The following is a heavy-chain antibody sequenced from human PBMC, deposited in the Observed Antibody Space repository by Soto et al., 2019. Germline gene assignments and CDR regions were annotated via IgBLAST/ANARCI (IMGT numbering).Heavy chain of an antibody. J-gene: IGHJ6*02. CDR3: ARDRLPNWRYGMDV. CDR2: ISAHNGNT. CDR1: GYTFSSYG. D-gene: IGHD1-1*01. Sequence: QVQLVQSGAEVKKPGASVRVSCKASGYTFSSYGISWVRQAPGQGLEWMGWISAHNGNTNYAQKLQGRVTVTIDTSTSTVYMDLRSLRSDDTAVYYCARDRLPNWRYGMDVWGQGTTVTVSS. V-gene: IGHV1-18*01.